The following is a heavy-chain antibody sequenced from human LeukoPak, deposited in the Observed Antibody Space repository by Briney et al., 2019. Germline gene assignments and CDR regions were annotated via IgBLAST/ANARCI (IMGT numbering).Heavy chain of an antibody. CDR1: GGTFNNYA. CDR3: ARGRYYGSGTYYLDAAY. J-gene: IGHJ4*02. CDR2: IISILGVP. Sequence: SVKVSCKASGGTFNNYAINWVRQAPGQGLEWMGRIISILGVPDYAQRFQGRVTITADISTTTAYMELSSLRSEDTAVYYCARGRYYGSGTYYLDAAYWGQGTLVTVSS. D-gene: IGHD3-10*01. V-gene: IGHV1-69*04.